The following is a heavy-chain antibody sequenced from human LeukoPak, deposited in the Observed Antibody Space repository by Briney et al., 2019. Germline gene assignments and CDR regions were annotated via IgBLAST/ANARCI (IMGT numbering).Heavy chain of an antibody. Sequence: GGSLRLSCAASGFIFSNYGIHWVRQAPGKGLEWVAVIGFDGSKKYYADSVKGRFTISRDDSKNTVCLQMSSLRGEDTAVYYCARDRDTSGHYGWFDPWGQGTLVTVSS. J-gene: IGHJ5*02. V-gene: IGHV3-33*01. CDR2: IGFDGSKK. D-gene: IGHD3-22*01. CDR3: ARDRDTSGHYGWFDP. CDR1: GFIFSNYG.